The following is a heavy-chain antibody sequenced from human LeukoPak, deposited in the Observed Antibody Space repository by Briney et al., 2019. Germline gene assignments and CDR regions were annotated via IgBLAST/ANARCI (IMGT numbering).Heavy chain of an antibody. CDR2: ISYDGSNK. CDR3: AKAVYHDNVDY. D-gene: IGHD3-22*01. CDR1: GFTFSSYG. J-gene: IGHJ4*02. V-gene: IGHV3-30*18. Sequence: GGSLRLSCAASGFTFSSYGMHWVRQAPGKGLEWVAVISYDGSNKYYADSVKGRFTISRDNSKNTLYLQMNSLRAEDTAVYYCAKAVYHDNVDYWGQGTLVTVSS.